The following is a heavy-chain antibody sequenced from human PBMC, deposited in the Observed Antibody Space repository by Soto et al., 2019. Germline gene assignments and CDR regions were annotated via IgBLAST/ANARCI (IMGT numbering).Heavy chain of an antibody. V-gene: IGHV2-5*01. CDR2: IYWNDDK. CDR3: AHKVNFLMDV. D-gene: IGHD3-22*01. CDR1: GFSLSTTGVG. J-gene: IGHJ6*02. Sequence: SGPTLVKPTQTLTLTCTFSGFSLSTTGVGVGWIRQPPGKALEWLALIYWNDDKRYSPSLKSRLTITKDTPINQVVLTMTNMDPVDTATYYCAHKVNFLMDVWGQGTTVTVSS.